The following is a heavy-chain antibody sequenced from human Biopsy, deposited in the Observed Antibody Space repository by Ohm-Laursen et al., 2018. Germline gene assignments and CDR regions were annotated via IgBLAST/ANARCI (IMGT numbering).Heavy chain of an antibody. CDR2: MSYDGSIQ. CDR1: GFTFSSYG. Sequence: SLRLSCAASGFTFSSYGMQWARQAPGKGLEWVAVMSYDGSIQYYADSVKGRFTISRDNSKDMLYLQMNSLRADDTAEYYCAKSMLSQGVKLFDQWGQGTLVTVSS. D-gene: IGHD2-8*01. CDR3: AKSMLSQGVKLFDQ. J-gene: IGHJ4*02. V-gene: IGHV3-30*18.